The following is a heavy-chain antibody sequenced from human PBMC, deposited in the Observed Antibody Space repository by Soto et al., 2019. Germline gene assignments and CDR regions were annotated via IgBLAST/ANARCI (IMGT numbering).Heavy chain of an antibody. CDR3: AAGLQEAFYYYYYMDV. D-gene: IGHD2-15*01. CDR1: GYTFTSYG. V-gene: IGHV1-18*01. Sequence: ASVKVSCKASGYTFTSYGISWVRQAPGQGLEWMGWISAYNGNTNYAQKLQGRVTMTTDTSTSTAYMELSSLRSEDTAVYYCAAGLQEAFYYYYYMDVWGKGTTVTVSS. CDR2: ISAYNGNT. J-gene: IGHJ6*03.